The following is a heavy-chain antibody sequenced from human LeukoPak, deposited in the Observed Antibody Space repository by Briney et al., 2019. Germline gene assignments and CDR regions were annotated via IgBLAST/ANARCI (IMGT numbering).Heavy chain of an antibody. CDR2: IYDSGST. J-gene: IGHJ3*02. D-gene: IGHD3-22*01. CDR3: ACLTTADAFDI. CDR1: GGSIGSYY. Sequence: SETLSLTCTVSGGSIGSYYWSWIRQPPGKGLEWIGYIYDSGSTNYNPSLKSRVTISVDTTKNQFSLKLSSVTAADTAVYYCACLTTADAFDIWGQGTMVTVSS. V-gene: IGHV4-59*01.